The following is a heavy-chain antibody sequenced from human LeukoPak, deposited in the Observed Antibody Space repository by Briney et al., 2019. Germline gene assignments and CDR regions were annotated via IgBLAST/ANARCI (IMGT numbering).Heavy chain of an antibody. J-gene: IGHJ4*02. Sequence: GGSLILSCAASGFTFSSYAMSWVRQAPGKGLEWVSALTGGGGLYYADSMKGRFSISRDNSKNTLYLQMNSLRAEDTGVYYCAKVIALDTSMGIFDHWGQGTLVTVSS. D-gene: IGHD5-18*01. CDR3: AKVIALDTSMGIFDH. CDR2: LTGGGGL. V-gene: IGHV3-23*01. CDR1: GFTFSSYA.